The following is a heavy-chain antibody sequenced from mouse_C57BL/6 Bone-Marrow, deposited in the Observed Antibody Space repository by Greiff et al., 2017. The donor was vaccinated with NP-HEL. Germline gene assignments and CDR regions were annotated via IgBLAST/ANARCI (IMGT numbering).Heavy chain of an antibody. CDR3: ARDSITTVVAWYVDV. V-gene: IGHV2-2*01. CDR2: IWRCGST. J-gene: IGHJ1*03. Sequence: VKLQQSGPGLVQPSQSLSMTCTVSGFSLTSYGVHWVRQSPGKGLEWLGLIWRCGSTVYIAAFISSLSISKDNSKSLVFYKMNNLQADDTAIYYGARDSITTVVAWYVDVWGTGTTVTVAS. CDR1: GFSLTSYG. D-gene: IGHD1-1*01.